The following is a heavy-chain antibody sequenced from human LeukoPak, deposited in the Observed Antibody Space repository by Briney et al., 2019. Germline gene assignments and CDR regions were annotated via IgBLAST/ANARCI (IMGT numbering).Heavy chain of an antibody. V-gene: IGHV4-39*07. D-gene: IGHD2-8*01. Sequence: SETLSLTCTVSGGSISSSSYYWGWVRQPPGKGLEWIGTVYHSGSTYYNPSLKSRVTISVDTSKNQFSLKLSSVTAADTAVYYCARRKKGGIVLMVYAPSGGYFDYWGQGTLVTVSS. CDR1: GGSISSSSYY. CDR2: VYHSGST. J-gene: IGHJ4*02. CDR3: ARRKKGGIVLMVYAPSGGYFDY.